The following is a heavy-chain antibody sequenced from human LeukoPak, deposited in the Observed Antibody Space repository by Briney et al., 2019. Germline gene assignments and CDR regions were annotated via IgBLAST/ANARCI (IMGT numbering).Heavy chain of an antibody. CDR2: IYYSGST. J-gene: IGHJ6*03. CDR1: GGSISSSSYY. V-gene: IGHV4-39*01. D-gene: IGHD6-19*01. Sequence: PSETLSLTCTVSGGSISSSSYYWGWIRQPPGKGLEWIGSIYYSGSTYYNPSLKSRVTISVDTSKNQFSLKLSSVTAADTAVYYCARQLTEGWHYYYMDVWGKGTTVTVSS. CDR3: ARQLTEGWHYYYMDV.